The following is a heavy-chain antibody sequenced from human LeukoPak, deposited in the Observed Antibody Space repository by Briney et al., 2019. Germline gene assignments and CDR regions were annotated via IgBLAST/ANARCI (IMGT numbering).Heavy chain of an antibody. Sequence: GGSLRLSCAASGFTFSSYALNWVRQAPGKGLEWVAVISYDGTNEFYADSVQGRFTISRDNSKNTLNLQMNSLRPEDTAIYYCASSRIAAVVPFYFDSWGQGALVTVSS. D-gene: IGHD6-13*01. J-gene: IGHJ4*02. V-gene: IGHV3-30*01. CDR1: GFTFSSYA. CDR3: ASSRIAAVVPFYFDS. CDR2: ISYDGTNE.